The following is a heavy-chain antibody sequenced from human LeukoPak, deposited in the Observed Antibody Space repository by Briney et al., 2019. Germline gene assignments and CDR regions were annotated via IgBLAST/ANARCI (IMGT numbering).Heavy chain of an antibody. CDR2: IYYSGST. D-gene: IGHD5-18*01. J-gene: IGHJ6*03. Sequence: SETLSLTCTVSGGSLSSSSYYWGWIRQPPGRGLEWIGRIYYSGSTYYNPSLKSPVTISVDPSKNHFSLKLSSVTAADTAVYYCARHSGYSYGYAYYYYYMDVWGKGTTVTVSS. CDR3: ARHSGYSYGYAYYYYYMDV. CDR1: GGSLSSSSYY. V-gene: IGHV4-39*01.